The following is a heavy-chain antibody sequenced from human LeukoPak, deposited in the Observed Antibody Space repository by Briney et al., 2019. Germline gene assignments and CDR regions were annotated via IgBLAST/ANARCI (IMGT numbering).Heavy chain of an antibody. J-gene: IGHJ4*02. V-gene: IGHV3-48*02. D-gene: IGHD7-27*01. CDR1: GFTFTSYS. CDR3: ARDRNWGFDY. Sequence: GGSLRLSCAASGFTFTSYSMNWVRQAPGKGLEWVSYISGSSSTTLYADSVKGRFTISRDNAKNSLYLQMNSLRDEDTAVYYCARDRNWGFDYWGQGTLATVSS. CDR2: ISGSSSTT.